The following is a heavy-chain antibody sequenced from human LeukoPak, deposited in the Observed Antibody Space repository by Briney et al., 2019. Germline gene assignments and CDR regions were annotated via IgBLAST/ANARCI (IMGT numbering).Heavy chain of an antibody. CDR2: IYYSGST. V-gene: IGHV4-39*01. J-gene: IGHJ4*02. D-gene: IGHD3-22*01. Sequence: SETLSLTCTVSGGSISSSSYYWGWIRQPPGKVLEWIGSIYYSGSTYYNPSLKSRVTISVDTSKNQFSLKLSSVTAADTAVYYCARPNYYDSSGYFDWGQGTLVTVSS. CDR1: GGSISSSSYY. CDR3: ARPNYYDSSGYFD.